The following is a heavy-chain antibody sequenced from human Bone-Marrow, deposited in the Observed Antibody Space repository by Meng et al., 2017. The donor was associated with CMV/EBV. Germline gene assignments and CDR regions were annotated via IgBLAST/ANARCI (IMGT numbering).Heavy chain of an antibody. CDR3: ARGDTPYYYNSSGYRKVFDY. J-gene: IGHJ4*02. V-gene: IGHV3-30-3*01. CDR1: GFTFSSYA. CDR2: ISYDGSNK. D-gene: IGHD3-22*01. Sequence: GGSLRPSCAASGFTFSSYAMHWVRQAPGKGLEWVAVISYDGSNKYYADSVKGRFTISRDNSKNTLYLQMNSLRAEDTAVYYCARGDTPYYYNSSGYRKVFDYWGQGTLVTVSS.